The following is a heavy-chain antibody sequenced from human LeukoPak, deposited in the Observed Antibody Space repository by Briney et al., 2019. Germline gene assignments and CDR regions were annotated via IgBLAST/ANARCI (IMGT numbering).Heavy chain of an antibody. CDR2: ISSSSSYI. Sequence: GGSLRLSCAASGFIFSSYNMNWVRQAPGKGLEWVSSISSSSSYIYYADSVKGRFTISRDNAKNSLYLQMNSLRAEDTAAYYCARDRGPYYYDSSGYYLWGQGTLVTVSS. J-gene: IGHJ5*02. D-gene: IGHD3-22*01. CDR1: GFIFSSYN. V-gene: IGHV3-21*01. CDR3: ARDRGPYYYDSSGYYL.